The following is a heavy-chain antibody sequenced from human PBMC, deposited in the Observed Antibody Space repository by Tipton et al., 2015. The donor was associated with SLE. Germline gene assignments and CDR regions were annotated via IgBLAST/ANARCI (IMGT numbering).Heavy chain of an antibody. CDR2: ISYDGSNK. CDR3: ASQAGWYFDL. J-gene: IGHJ2*01. Sequence: SLRLSCAASGFTFSSYAMHWVRQAPGKGLEWVAVISYDGSNKYYADSVKGRFTISRDNSKNTLYLQMNSLRAEDTAVYYCASQAGWYFDLWGRGTLVTVSS. CDR1: GFTFSSYA. V-gene: IGHV3-30*04.